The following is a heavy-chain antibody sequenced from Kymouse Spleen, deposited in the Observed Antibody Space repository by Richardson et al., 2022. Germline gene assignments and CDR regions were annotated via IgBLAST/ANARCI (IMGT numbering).Heavy chain of an antibody. CDR2: INHSGST. J-gene: IGHJ4*02. CDR3: AREYGSGSYSHFDY. Sequence: QVQLQQWGAGLLKPSETLSLTCAVYGGSFSGYYWSWIRQPPGKGLEWIGEINHSGSTNYNPSLKSRVTISVDTSKNQFSLKLSSVTAADTAVYYCAREYGSGSYSHFDYWGQGTLVTVSS. CDR1: GGSFSGYY. V-gene: IGHV4-34*01. D-gene: IGHD3-10*01.